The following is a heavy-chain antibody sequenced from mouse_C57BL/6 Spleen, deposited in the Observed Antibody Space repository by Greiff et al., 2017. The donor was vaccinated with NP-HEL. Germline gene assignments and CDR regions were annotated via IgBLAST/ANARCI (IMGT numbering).Heavy chain of an antibody. CDR2: ISSGGSYT. CDR1: GFTFSSYG. J-gene: IGHJ3*01. D-gene: IGHD2-3*01. V-gene: IGHV5-6*01. Sequence: EVKLVESGGDLVKPGGSLKLSCAASGFTFSSYGMSWVRQTPDKRLEWVATISSGGSYTYYPDSVKGRFTISRDNAKNTLYLQMSSLKSEDTAMYYCARDDSPFAYWGQGTLVTVSA. CDR3: ARDDSPFAY.